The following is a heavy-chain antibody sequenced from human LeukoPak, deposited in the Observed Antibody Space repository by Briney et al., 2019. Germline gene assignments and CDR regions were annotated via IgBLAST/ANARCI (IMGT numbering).Heavy chain of an antibody. CDR3: ARMIYDILTGSYYFDY. CDR2: IYYSGST. V-gene: IGHV4-31*03. CDR1: GGSISSGGYF. Sequence: RPSETLSLTCTVSGGSISSGGYFWSWIRQHPGKGLEWIGYIYYSGSTYYNPSLKSRVTISVDTSKNQFSLKLSSVTAADTAVYYCARMIYDILTGSYYFDYWGQGTLVTVSS. J-gene: IGHJ4*02. D-gene: IGHD3-9*01.